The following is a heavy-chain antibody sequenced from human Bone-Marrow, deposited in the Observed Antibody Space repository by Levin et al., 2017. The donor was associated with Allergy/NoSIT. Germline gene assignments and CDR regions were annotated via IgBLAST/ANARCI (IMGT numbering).Heavy chain of an antibody. Sequence: ASVKVSCKTSGYTFTGYALHWVRQAPGQGLEWMGYISPNSGGTNYDQRFQGRVTMTRDTSIDTAYMELSRLTSDDTAVYYCARVAEEGPWGQGILVTVSS. CDR3: ARVAEEGP. J-gene: IGHJ5*02. V-gene: IGHV1-2*02. CDR1: GYTFTGYA. CDR2: ISPNSGGT.